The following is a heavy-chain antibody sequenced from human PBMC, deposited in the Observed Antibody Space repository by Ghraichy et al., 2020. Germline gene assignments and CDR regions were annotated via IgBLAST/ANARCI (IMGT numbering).Heavy chain of an antibody. CDR3: ARGAVTQRRGYYGMDV. V-gene: IGHV4-34*01. CDR2: INHSGST. D-gene: IGHD4-17*01. CDR1: GGSFSGYY. J-gene: IGHJ6*02. Sequence: SETLSLTCAVYGGSFSGYYWSWIRQPPGKGLEWIGEINHSGSTNYNPSLKSRVTISVDMSKNQFSLKLSSVTAADTAVYYCARGAVTQRRGYYGMDVWGQGTTVTVSS.